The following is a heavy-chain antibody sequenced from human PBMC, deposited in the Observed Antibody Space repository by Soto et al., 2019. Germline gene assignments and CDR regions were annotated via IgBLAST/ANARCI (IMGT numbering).Heavy chain of an antibody. V-gene: IGHV1-69*12. J-gene: IGHJ6*02. CDR1: GGTFSSYA. D-gene: IGHD4-17*01. Sequence: QVQLVQSGAEVKKPGSSVKVSCKASGGTFSSYAISWVRQAPGQGLEGMGGIIPIFGTANYAQKFQGRVTITADESTRSAYMELSSLRAEDTVLYYCASDLGDYVRTHIYDYYGMDVWGQGTTVTVSS. CDR3: ASDLGDYVRTHIYDYYGMDV. CDR2: IIPIFGTA.